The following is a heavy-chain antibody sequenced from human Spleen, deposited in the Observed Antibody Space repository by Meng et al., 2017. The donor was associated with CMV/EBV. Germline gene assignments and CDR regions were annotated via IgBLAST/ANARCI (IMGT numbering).Heavy chain of an antibody. CDR2: IYWDDDK. D-gene: IGHD4-11*01. J-gene: IGHJ5*02. CDR1: GFSLSTSGVG. V-gene: IGHV2-5*02. Sequence: QITLKESGPTLVKPIQTLTLTCTFSGFSLSTSGVGVGWIRQPPGKALEWLALIYWDDDKRYSPSLKSRLTITKDTSKNQVVLTMTNMDPVDTATYYCAHRDVYSNYRWFDPWGQGTLVTVSS. CDR3: AHRDVYSNYRWFDP.